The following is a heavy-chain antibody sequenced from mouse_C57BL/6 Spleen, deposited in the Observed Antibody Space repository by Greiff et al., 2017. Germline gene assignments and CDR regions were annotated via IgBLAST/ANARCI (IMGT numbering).Heavy chain of an antibody. Sequence: VQLQQPGAELVRPGSSVTLSCKASGYTFTSYWMHWVKQRPIQGLEWIGNIDPSDSETHYNQKFKDKATLTVDKSSSTAYMQLSSLTSEDSAVYYCAIKIIYYGSMDYWGQGTSVTVSS. D-gene: IGHD2-2*01. CDR3: AIKIIYYGSMDY. J-gene: IGHJ4*01. V-gene: IGHV1-52*01. CDR1: GYTFTSYW. CDR2: IDPSDSET.